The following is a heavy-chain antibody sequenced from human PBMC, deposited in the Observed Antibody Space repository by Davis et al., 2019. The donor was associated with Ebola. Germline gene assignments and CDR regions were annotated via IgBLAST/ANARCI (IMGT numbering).Heavy chain of an antibody. D-gene: IGHD3-10*01. CDR2: IDWDDDK. CDR1: GFSLSTSGMC. J-gene: IGHJ4*02. Sequence: SGPTLVKPTPTPTLTCTFSGFSLSTSGMCVSWIRQPPGKALEWLALIDWDDDKYYSTSLKTRLTISKDTSKNQVVLTMTNMDHVDTATYYCARIRMVVRGVINVDYWGQGTLVTVSS. CDR3: ARIRMVVRGVINVDY. V-gene: IGHV2-70*01.